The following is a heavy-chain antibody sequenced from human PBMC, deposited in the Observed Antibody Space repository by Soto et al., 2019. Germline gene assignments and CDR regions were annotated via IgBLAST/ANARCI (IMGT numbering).Heavy chain of an antibody. V-gene: IGHV1-3*01. CDR3: ARGATYCGGYCYLYWYFDL. J-gene: IGHJ2*01. CDR1: GYTFINYA. CDR2: INPGNDNS. D-gene: IGHD2-21*02. Sequence: ASVKVSCKASGYTFINYALHWVRQVPGQGLEWMGWINPGNDNSKYSQKFQGRVTITRDTFASTAYMELSSLTSEDTAVYYCARGATYCGGYCYLYWYFDLWGRGTLVIVSS.